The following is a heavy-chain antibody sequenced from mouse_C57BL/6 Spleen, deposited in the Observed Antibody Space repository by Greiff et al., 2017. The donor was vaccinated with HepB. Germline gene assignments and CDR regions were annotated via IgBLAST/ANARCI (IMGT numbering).Heavy chain of an antibody. V-gene: IGHV5-17*01. CDR1: GFTFSDYG. J-gene: IGHJ1*03. CDR3: ARGNWWYFDV. CDR2: ISSGSSTI. D-gene: IGHD4-1*01. Sequence: DVQLVESGGGLVKPGGSLKLSCAASGFTFSDYGMHWVRQAPEKGLEWVAYISSGSSTIYYADTVKGRFTISRDNAKNTLFLQMTSLRSEDTAMYYCARGNWWYFDVWGTGTTVTVSS.